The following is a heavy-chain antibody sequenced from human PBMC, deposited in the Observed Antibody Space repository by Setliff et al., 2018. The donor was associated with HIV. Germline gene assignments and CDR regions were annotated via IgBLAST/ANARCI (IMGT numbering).Heavy chain of an antibody. Sequence: PGGSLRLSCAASGFTFDDYGMSWVRQAPGKGLEWVAVIWYDGNKKDYGDSVKGRFTISRDNSKDTLYLQMSSLRADDTAIYYCARAPGDILTAYFGGLDYWGQGALVTVSS. V-gene: IGHV3-33*08. J-gene: IGHJ4*02. CDR1: GFTFDDYG. CDR2: IWYDGNKK. CDR3: ARAPGDILTAYFGGLDY. D-gene: IGHD3-9*01.